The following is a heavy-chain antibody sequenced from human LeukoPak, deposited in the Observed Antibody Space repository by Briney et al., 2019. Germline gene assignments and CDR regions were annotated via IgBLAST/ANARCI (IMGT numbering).Heavy chain of an antibody. D-gene: IGHD5-18*01. CDR2: IYPGDSDT. J-gene: IGHJ4*02. CDR1: GYSFTSYW. Sequence: GESLKISCKVSGYSFTSYWIGWVRQMPGKGLEWMGIIYPGDSDTRYSPSFQGQVTISADKSISTAYLQRNTLRASDTAMYYCAGRKYNYGYDCWGQGTLVTVSS. CDR3: AGRKYNYGYDC. V-gene: IGHV5-51*01.